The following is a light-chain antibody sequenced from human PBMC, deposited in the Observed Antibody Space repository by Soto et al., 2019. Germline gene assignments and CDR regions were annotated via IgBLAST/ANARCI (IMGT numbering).Light chain of an antibody. CDR2: AAS. Sequence: DLQMTQSPSFVSASVGDRVTITCRASQGISSWLAWYQQKPGRAPKLLISAASTLESGVPSRFSGSGSGTDFTLTISTLQPEDFGTYFCQQANSFPSTFGQGTKLEI. J-gene: IGKJ2*01. V-gene: IGKV1-12*02. CDR3: QQANSFPST. CDR1: QGISSW.